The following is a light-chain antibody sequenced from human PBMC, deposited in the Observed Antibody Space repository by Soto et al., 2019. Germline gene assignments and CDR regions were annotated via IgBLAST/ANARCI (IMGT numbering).Light chain of an antibody. CDR2: EVT. CDR3: SSYTTSSTLWV. V-gene: IGLV2-14*01. J-gene: IGLJ1*01. Sequence: QSVLTQPASVSGSLGQSITISCTGASSDVGAYYYVSWYQHYPGKAPKLMIYEVTNRPSGVSNRFSGSKSGNTASLTISGLQAKDEADYYCSSYTTSSTLWVFGTGTKVTVL. CDR1: SSDVGAYYY.